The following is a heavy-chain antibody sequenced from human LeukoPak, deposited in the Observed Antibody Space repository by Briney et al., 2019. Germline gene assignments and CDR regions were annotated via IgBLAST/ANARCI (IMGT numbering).Heavy chain of an antibody. V-gene: IGHV3-20*04. CDR1: GFTFDNYG. CDR2: VNWNGGGT. J-gene: IGHJ4*02. Sequence: GGSLRLSCEASGFTFDNYGMSWVRQAPGKGLEWVSGVNWNGGGTGYADSVKGRFTISRDNAKNSLYLQINSLRAEDTALYYCARKYDIFDYWGQGTLVTVSS. D-gene: IGHD3-9*01. CDR3: ARKYDIFDY.